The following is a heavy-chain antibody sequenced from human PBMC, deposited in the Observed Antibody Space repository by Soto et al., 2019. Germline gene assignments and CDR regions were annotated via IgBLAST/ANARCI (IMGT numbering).Heavy chain of an antibody. V-gene: IGHV3-48*01. D-gene: IGHD2-15*01. CDR3: ARDIDG. Sequence: GSLILSCAASGFTFSSYAMSRVRQAPGKGLEWVSYISSSSSTKFYADSVKGRFTISRDNARDSLYLQMNSLRAEDTAVYYCARDIDGGGQGTLVTVSS. CDR1: GFTFSSYA. J-gene: IGHJ4*02. CDR2: ISSSSSTK.